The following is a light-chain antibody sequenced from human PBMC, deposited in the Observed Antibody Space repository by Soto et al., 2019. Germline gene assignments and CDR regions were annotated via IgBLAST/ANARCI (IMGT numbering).Light chain of an antibody. CDR1: QSLSSSK. Sequence: EVVLTQSPGTLSLSPGERATLPCRASQSLSSSKLVWYQQKPGQAPRLLIYGASSRATGIPDRCIGSGSGRDITLTLSRLEPDDFAVYYCHEYDSSPRTFGQGTKLEIK. CDR3: HEYDSSPRT. V-gene: IGKV3-20*01. J-gene: IGKJ2*01. CDR2: GAS.